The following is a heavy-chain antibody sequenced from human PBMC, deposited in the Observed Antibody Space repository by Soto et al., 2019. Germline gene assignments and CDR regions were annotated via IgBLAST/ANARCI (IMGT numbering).Heavy chain of an antibody. CDR2: IKQDGSEK. CDR1: GFTCSSYW. D-gene: IGHD3-3*01. J-gene: IGHJ4*02. Sequence: GGSLRLSCAASGFTCSSYWMSWVRQAPGKGLEWVANIKQDGSEKYYVDSVKGRFTISRDNAKNSLYLQMNSLRAEDTAVYYCARSYDFWSGYAYWGQGTLVTVSS. CDR3: ARSYDFWSGYAY. V-gene: IGHV3-7*01.